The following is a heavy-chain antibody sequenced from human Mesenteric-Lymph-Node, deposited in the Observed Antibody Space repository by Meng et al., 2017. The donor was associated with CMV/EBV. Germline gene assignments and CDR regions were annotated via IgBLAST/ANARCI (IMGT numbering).Heavy chain of an antibody. V-gene: IGHV3-49*04. CDR2: IRSKTYGGTT. Sequence: GESLKISCTASGFTFGDNGLSWVRQAPGKGLEWVGFIRSKTYGGTTEYAASVKGRFTISRDDSKNVAYLQMNSLKTEDTAVYFCTRDEVREHYEVSGYDPSDIWGQGTMVTVSS. CDR1: GFTFGDNG. D-gene: IGHD3-22*01. CDR3: TRDEVREHYEVSGYDPSDI. J-gene: IGHJ3*02.